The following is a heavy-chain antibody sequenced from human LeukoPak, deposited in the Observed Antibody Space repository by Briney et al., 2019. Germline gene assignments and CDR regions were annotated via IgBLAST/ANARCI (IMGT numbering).Heavy chain of an antibody. CDR3: ARDPTVGRYYYYGMDV. CDR2: ISQSGSQ. J-gene: IGHJ6*02. CDR1: GGSFSGYF. D-gene: IGHD4-23*01. Sequence: SETLSLTCDVYGGSFSGYFWTWFRQPPGKGLEWIGEISQSGSQIYKPSLKSRVTISVDTSKNQFSLKLTSMTAADTAVYYCARDPTVGRYYYYGMDVWGQGTTVTVSS. V-gene: IGHV4-34*01.